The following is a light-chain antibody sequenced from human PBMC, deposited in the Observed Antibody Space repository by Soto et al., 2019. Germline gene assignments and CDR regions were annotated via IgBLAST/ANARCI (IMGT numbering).Light chain of an antibody. CDR2: LAS. CDR1: QSVNRN. CDR3: QQYNNWPWT. V-gene: IGKV3-15*01. J-gene: IGKJ1*01. Sequence: EIVMTQSPATLSVSPGERVTLSCRASQSVNRNLAWYQQKPGQAPRLLIYLASTRATGIPARFSGSGSGTEFTLTISSLQSEDFAVYYCQQYNNWPWTFGQGTKVDIK.